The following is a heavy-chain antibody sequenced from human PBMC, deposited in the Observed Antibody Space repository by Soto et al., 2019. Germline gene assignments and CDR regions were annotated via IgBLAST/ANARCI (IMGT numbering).Heavy chain of an antibody. CDR3: AVAVAGIGFEHNWFDP. J-gene: IGHJ5*02. V-gene: IGHV1-69*13. D-gene: IGHD6-19*01. CDR2: IIPIFGTA. CDR1: GGTFSSDA. Sequence: SVKVSCKASGGTFSSDAISWVRQAPGQGLEWMGGIIPIFGTANYAQKFQGRVTITADESTSTAYMELSSLRSEDTAVYYCAVAVAGIGFEHNWFDPWGQGTLVTVSS.